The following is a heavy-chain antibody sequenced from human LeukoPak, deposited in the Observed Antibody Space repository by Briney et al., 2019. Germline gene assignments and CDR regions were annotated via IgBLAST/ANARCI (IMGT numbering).Heavy chain of an antibody. CDR3: ATDWAWGGFDH. V-gene: IGHV3-48*04. CDR1: GSTFSKYT. Sequence: GGSLRLSCVGSGSTFSKYTMNYVRQAPGKGLEWVSSITGSGDVIYYDDSVKGRFTISRDNAKNTLYLQMNSLRAEDTAVYYCATDWAWGGFDHWGQGALVTVSS. CDR2: ITGSGDVI. D-gene: IGHD3-16*01. J-gene: IGHJ4*02.